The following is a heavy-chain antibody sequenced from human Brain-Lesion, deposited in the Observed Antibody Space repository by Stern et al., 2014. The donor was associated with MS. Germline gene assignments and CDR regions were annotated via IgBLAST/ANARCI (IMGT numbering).Heavy chain of an antibody. V-gene: IGHV4-61*02. D-gene: IGHD3-9*01. Sequence: QLQLQESGPGLVKPSQTLSLTCTVSGGSISSGNYYWSWIRQPAGEGLEWIGRIYRSGSTQYNPPLKSRVTISADTSTNQLSLRLSSVTAADTAVYYCARGNYDVLTDNGGHGFDIWGQGTMVTVSS. CDR3: ARGNYDVLTDNGGHGFDI. CDR2: IYRSGST. J-gene: IGHJ3*02. CDR1: GGSISSGNYY.